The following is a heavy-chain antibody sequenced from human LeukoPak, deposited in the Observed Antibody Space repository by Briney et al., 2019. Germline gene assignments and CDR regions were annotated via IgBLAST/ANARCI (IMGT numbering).Heavy chain of an antibody. Sequence: ASVKVSCKASGYTFTSYYMHWVRQAPGQGLEWMGIINPSGGSTSYAQKLQGRVTMTTDTSTSTAYMELRSLRSDDTAVYYCARDSGSGDFDYWGQGTLVTVSS. D-gene: IGHD3-10*01. CDR1: GYTFTSYY. CDR2: INPSGGST. V-gene: IGHV1-46*01. J-gene: IGHJ4*02. CDR3: ARDSGSGDFDY.